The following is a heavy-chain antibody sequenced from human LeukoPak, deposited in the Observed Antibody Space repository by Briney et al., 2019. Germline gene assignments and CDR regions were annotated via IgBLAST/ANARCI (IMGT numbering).Heavy chain of an antibody. CDR3: ARAPMAITTSAFPDAFDF. Sequence: PSETLSLTCTVSGDSVSGHYWSWIRQTPGKGLEWIGYVSYSGGTNYNPSLKRRVPISLDTSKNQFSLKLSSPAAADPAVYYCARAPMAITTSAFPDAFDFWGQGTMVTVSS. CDR2: VSYSGGT. CDR1: GDSVSGHY. V-gene: IGHV4-59*02. D-gene: IGHD5-12*01. J-gene: IGHJ3*01.